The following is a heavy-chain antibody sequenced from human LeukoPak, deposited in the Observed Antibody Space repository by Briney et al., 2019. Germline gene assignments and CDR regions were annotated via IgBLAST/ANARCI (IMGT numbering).Heavy chain of an antibody. J-gene: IGHJ4*02. CDR3: ACSLAGAGPYYFDS. CDR1: GGSISVYY. Sequence: SETLSLTCTVPGGSISVYYWSSSRQPPGKGLEWIGYIYYSGATNYNPSLNSRVTISADTSKNQFSLKLTSVTAADTAVYYCACSLAGAGPYYFDSWGQGTLVTVSS. V-gene: IGHV4-59*01. CDR2: IYYSGAT. D-gene: IGHD6-13*01.